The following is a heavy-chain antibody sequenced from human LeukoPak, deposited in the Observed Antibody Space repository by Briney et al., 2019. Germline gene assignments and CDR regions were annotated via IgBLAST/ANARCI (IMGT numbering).Heavy chain of an antibody. CDR1: GDSISSSSYY. CDR2: IYYSGST. D-gene: IGHD1-26*01. Sequence: SETLSLTCGVSGDSISSSSYYWGCIRQPPGKGLEWIGSIYYSGSTYYNPSLKSRVTISVDTSKNQFYLKLTSVTAADTAMYYCARAGYTISYYSLDYWGQGSLVTVSS. CDR3: ARAGYTISYYSLDY. J-gene: IGHJ4*02. V-gene: IGHV4-39*07.